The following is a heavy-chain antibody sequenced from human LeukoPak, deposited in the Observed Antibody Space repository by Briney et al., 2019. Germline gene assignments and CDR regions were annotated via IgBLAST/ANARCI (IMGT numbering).Heavy chain of an antibody. CDR1: GGSFSGYY. CDR3: ARRLMAAAGIDY. V-gene: IGHV4-34*01. J-gene: IGHJ4*02. Sequence: SETLSLTCVVYGGSFSGYYWSWIRQPPGKGLEWIGEINHSGSTNYNPSLKSRVTISVDTSKNQFSLKLSSVTAADTAVYYCARRLMAAAGIDYWGQGTLVTVSS. CDR2: INHSGST. D-gene: IGHD6-13*01.